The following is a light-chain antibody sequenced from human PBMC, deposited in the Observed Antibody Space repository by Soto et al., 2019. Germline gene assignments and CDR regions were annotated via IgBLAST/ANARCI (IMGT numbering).Light chain of an antibody. J-gene: IGLJ3*02. CDR3: GAWDTSLNAGV. V-gene: IGLV1-51*02. CDR2: ENN. CDR1: SSNIGSNY. Sequence: QAVVTQPPSVSAAPGQKVTISCSGGSSNIGSNYVSWFQQLPGTAPKLLIYENNKRPSGIPDRFSGSKSATSATLGIAGLQTEDEADYYCGAWDTSLNAGVFGGGTKLTVL.